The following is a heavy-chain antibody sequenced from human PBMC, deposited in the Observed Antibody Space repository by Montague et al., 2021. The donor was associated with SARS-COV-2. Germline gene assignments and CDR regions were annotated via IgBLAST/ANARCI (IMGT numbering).Heavy chain of an antibody. V-gene: IGHV6-1*01. Sequence: CAISGDSVSSNSAAWNWIRQSPSRGLEWLGRTYYRSKWYNDYAVSVKSRITFNPDTSKNQFSLQLNSVTPEDTAVYYCVRDDPYCTNGVCYTGNWFDPWGQGTLVTVSS. J-gene: IGHJ5*02. D-gene: IGHD2-8*01. CDR3: VRDDPYCTNGVCYTGNWFDP. CDR2: TYYRSKWYN. CDR1: GDSVSSNSAA.